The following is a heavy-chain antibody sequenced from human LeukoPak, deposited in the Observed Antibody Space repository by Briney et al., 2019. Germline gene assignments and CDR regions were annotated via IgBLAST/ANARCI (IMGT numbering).Heavy chain of an antibody. CDR1: GYTFTSYY. D-gene: IGHD3-10*01. CDR3: AVPYYGSGSYHPDYGMDV. V-gene: IGHV1-46*01. CDR2: INPSGGST. J-gene: IGHJ6*02. Sequence: ASVNVSCKASGYTFTSYYMHWVRQAPGQGLEWMGIINPSGGSTSYAQKFQGRVTMTRDTSTSTVYMELSSLRSEDTAVYYCAVPYYGSGSYHPDYGMDVWGQGTTVTVSS.